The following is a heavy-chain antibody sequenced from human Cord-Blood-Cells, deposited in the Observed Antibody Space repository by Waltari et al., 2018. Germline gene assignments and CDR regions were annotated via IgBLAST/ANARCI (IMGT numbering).Heavy chain of an antibody. D-gene: IGHD2-2*01. Sequence: RQAPGKGLEWVGRIKSKTDGGTTDYAAPVKGRFTISRDDSKNTLYLQMNSLKTEDTAVYYCTTDWLTIDIVVVRGVDFDIWGQGTMVTVSS. J-gene: IGHJ3*02. V-gene: IGHV3-15*01. CDR2: IKSKTDGGTT. CDR3: TTDWLTIDIVVVRGVDFDI.